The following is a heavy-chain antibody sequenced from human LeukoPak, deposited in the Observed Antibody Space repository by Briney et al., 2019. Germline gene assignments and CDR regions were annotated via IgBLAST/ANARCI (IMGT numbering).Heavy chain of an antibody. Sequence: ASVKVSCKASGGTFSSYAISWVRQAPGQGLEWMGWISAYNGNTNYAQKLQGRVTMTTDTSTSTAYMELRSLRSDDTAVYYCARGPSTGDFDYWGQGSLVTVSS. V-gene: IGHV1-18*01. J-gene: IGHJ4*02. CDR2: ISAYNGNT. CDR1: GGTFSSYA. D-gene: IGHD1-1*01. CDR3: ARGPSTGDFDY.